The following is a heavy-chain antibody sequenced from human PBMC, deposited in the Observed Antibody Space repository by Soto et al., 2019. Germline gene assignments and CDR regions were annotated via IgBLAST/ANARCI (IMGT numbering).Heavy chain of an antibody. J-gene: IGHJ5*02. Sequence: ASVKVSCKASGYTFTSYGSSWVRQAPGQGLEWMGWISAYNGNTNYAQKLQGRVTMTTDTSTSTAYMELRSLRSDDTAVYYCARALIVHTAMLGRNLFAVWGQGIRVRVSS. CDR3: ARALIVHTAMLGRNLFAV. V-gene: IGHV1-18*04. D-gene: IGHD5-18*01. CDR2: ISAYNGNT. CDR1: GYTFTSYG.